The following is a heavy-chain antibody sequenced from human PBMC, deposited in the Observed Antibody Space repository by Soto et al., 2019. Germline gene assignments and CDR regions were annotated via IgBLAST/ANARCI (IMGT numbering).Heavy chain of an antibody. V-gene: IGHV1-46*01. J-gene: IGHJ6*02. CDR2: FNPTGDTA. CDR3: ARGGRIVDTGIGYYYYHAMDV. D-gene: IGHD5-18*01. Sequence: QVQLVQSGAEVKKPGASVKASCKASGYTFTSYYIHWVRQAPGQGLEWMGIFNPTGDTASYAQKLQGRVTMTRDTSTGTAYMALGSLRSEDTAVYYCARGGRIVDTGIGYYYYHAMDVWGQGTTVTVS. CDR1: GYTFTSYY.